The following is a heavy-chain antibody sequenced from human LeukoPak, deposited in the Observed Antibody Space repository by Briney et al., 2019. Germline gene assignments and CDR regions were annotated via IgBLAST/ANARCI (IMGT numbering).Heavy chain of an antibody. CDR2: IKQDGSEK. V-gene: IGHV3-7*01. CDR1: GFTFSSYW. Sequence: PGGSLRLSCAASGFTFSSYWMSWVRQAPGKGLEWVANIKQDGSEKYYVDSVKGRFTISRDNAKNSLYLQMNSLRAEDTAVYYCARGRRGSGSYYKDYFDYWGQGTLVTVSS. D-gene: IGHD3-10*01. J-gene: IGHJ4*02. CDR3: ARGRRGSGSYYKDYFDY.